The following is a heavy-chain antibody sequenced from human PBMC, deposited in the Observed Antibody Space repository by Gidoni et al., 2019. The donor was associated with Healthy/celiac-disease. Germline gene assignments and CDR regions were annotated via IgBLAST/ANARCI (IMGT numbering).Heavy chain of an antibody. CDR3: ARGRGGNDGCDI. V-gene: IGHV4-4*07. D-gene: IGHD3-16*01. CDR2: IYSSGSN. J-gene: IGHJ3*02. Sequence: QVQLQESCPLLVKPSETLSLTCTASGGSINNYYWSWIRQPAGKGLECIGRIYSSGSNNYNPSLKGRVTMSVDTSKKQFSLKLSSVTAAETDVFYCARGRGGNDGCDIWGQGTMVTVAS. CDR1: GGSINNYY.